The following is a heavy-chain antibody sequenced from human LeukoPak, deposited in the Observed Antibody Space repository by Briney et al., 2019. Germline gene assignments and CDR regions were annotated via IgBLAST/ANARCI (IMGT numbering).Heavy chain of an antibody. D-gene: IGHD3-9*01. CDR2: ISGSGTTT. V-gene: IGHV3-23*01. CDR1: GLTFRSYA. J-gene: IGHJ1*01. CDR3: AQDRGYNDPFRYFEH. Sequence: PGGSLRLPCAASGLTFRSYAMTWVRQAPRKGLEWVSSISGSGTTTYFADSVKGRFTISRDNSKGSLYLQMNSLRDEDTAIYYCAQDRGYNDPFRYFEHSGQGTPVSVSS.